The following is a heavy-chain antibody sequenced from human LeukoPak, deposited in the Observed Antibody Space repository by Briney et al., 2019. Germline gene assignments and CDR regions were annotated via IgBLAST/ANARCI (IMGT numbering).Heavy chain of an antibody. Sequence: PGGSLRLSCAASGFTVSSNYMSWVRQAPGKGLDWVSVIYSSGNTYYADSVKGRFTISRDNAKNSLYLQMNSLRAEDTAVYYCARAVGYDFWSGYYTDAFDIWGQGTMVTVSS. D-gene: IGHD3-3*01. CDR2: IYSSGNT. V-gene: IGHV3-66*01. CDR1: GFTVSSNY. J-gene: IGHJ3*02. CDR3: ARAVGYDFWSGYYTDAFDI.